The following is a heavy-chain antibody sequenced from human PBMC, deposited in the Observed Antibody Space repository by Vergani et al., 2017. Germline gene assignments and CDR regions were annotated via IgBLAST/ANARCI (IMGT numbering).Heavy chain of an antibody. J-gene: IGHJ4*02. CDR3: AKLPSGRIVGPLYYFDS. V-gene: IGHV3-7*03. CDR1: GFTFSSYW. Sequence: EVQLVESGGGLVQPGGSLRLSCAASGFTFSSYWMSWVRQAPGKGLEWVANIKEDGSEKYYVDSVKGRFTISRDNAKNSLYLQMNSLRAEDTAVYYCAKLPSGRIVGPLYYFDSWGQGTLVTVSS. CDR2: IKEDGSEK. D-gene: IGHD1-26*01.